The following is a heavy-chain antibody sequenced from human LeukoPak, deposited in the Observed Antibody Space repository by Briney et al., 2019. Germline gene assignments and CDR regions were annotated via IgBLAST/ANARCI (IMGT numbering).Heavy chain of an antibody. V-gene: IGHV4-59*08. D-gene: IGHD3-10*01. Sequence: SETLSLTCNVSDGSISSYYWSWIRRPPGKGLEWIGYVYYAGSDNYNPSLKSRVTLSIDMSKSQFSLKLTSVTAADTAVYYCARRGSFGRNRDAFDLWGQGTMVTVSS. J-gene: IGHJ3*01. CDR1: DGSISSYY. CDR2: VYYAGSD. CDR3: ARRGSFGRNRDAFDL.